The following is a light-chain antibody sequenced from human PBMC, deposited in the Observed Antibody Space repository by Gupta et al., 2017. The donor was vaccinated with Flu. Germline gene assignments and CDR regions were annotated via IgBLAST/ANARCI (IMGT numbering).Light chain of an antibody. CDR3: GTWDSSLSAWV. CDR2: ENS. J-gene: IGLJ3*02. CDR1: SSNIENNY. Sequence: QSVLTQPPSVSAAPGQKVTISRSGSSSNIENNYVSWYQQLPGTAPKLLIYENSKRPSGIPDRFSGSKSDTSATLGITGLQTGDEADYYCGTWDSSLSAWVFGGGTKLTVL. V-gene: IGLV1-51*01.